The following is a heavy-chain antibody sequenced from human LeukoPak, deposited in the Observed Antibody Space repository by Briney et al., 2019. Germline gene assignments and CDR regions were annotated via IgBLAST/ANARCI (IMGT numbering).Heavy chain of an antibody. CDR3: ATTPKNYYYYYMDV. D-gene: IGHD4-17*01. J-gene: IGHJ6*03. CDR2: INHSGST. V-gene: IGHV4-34*01. Sequence: SETLSLTCAVYGGSFSGYYWSWIRQPPGKGLEWIGEINHSGSTNYNPSLKSRVTISVDTSKNQFSLKLSSVTAADTAVYYCATTPKNYYYYYMDVWGKGTTVTVSS. CDR1: GGSFSGYY.